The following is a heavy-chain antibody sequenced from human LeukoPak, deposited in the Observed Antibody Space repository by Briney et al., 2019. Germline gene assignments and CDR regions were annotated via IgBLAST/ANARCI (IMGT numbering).Heavy chain of an antibody. CDR2: IIPILGIA. D-gene: IGHD6-6*01. V-gene: IGHV1-69*04. CDR3: ARDLREYSSSSPVDY. Sequence: LVKVSCKASGGTFSSYAISWVRQAPGQGLEWMGRIIPILGIANYAQKLQGRVTMTTDTSTSTAYMELRSLRSDDTAVYYCARDLREYSSSSPVDYWGQGTLVTVSS. J-gene: IGHJ4*02. CDR1: GGTFSSYA.